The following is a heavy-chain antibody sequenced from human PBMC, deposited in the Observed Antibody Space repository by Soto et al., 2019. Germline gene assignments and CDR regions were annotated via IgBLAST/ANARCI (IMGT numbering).Heavy chain of an antibody. V-gene: IGHV3-15*01. D-gene: IGHD2-2*01. Sequence: GGSLRLSCAASGFTFTNAWMSWVRQAPGKGLEWVGRIKRKTDGGTTDYAAPVKGRFTISRDDSKNTMYLQMNSLKTEDTAVYYCRTVVPAAINSEPFDCCGHGTLVTVSS. CDR3: RTVVPAAINSEPFDC. J-gene: IGHJ4*01. CDR2: IKRKTDGGTT. CDR1: GFTFTNAW.